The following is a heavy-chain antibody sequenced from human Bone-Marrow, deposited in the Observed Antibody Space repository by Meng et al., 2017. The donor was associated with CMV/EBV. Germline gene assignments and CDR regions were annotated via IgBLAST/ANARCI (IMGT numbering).Heavy chain of an antibody. CDR1: GAPFSGY. J-gene: IGHJ4*02. Sequence: QVPLQQWGAGLFKPSETLSLPCGVYGAPFSGYWSWVRQPPGKGLEWIGEITHSGSTNYNVSLKSRVTISIDTSKNQFSLKLSSVTATDTAVYYCAPGFRSWSGSYSSWGQGTLVTVSS. CDR2: ITHSGST. CDR3: APGFRSWSGSYSS. V-gene: IGHV4-34*01. D-gene: IGHD1-26*01.